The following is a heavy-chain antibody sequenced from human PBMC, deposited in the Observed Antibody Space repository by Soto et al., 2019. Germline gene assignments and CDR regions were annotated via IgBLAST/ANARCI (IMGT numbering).Heavy chain of an antibody. D-gene: IGHD2-2*01. Sequence: SVKVSCKASGGTFSSYAISWVRQAPGQGLEWIGGIIPIFGTANYAQKFRGRVTITADESTSTAYMELSSLRSEDTAVYYCARDIRPDIVVVPAARGNAFDIWGQGTMVTV. CDR1: GGTFSSYA. V-gene: IGHV1-69*13. CDR3: ARDIRPDIVVVPAARGNAFDI. J-gene: IGHJ3*02. CDR2: IIPIFGTA.